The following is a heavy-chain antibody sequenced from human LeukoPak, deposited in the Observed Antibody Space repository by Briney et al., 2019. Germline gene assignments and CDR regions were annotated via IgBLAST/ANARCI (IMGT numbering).Heavy chain of an antibody. J-gene: IGHJ5*02. D-gene: IGHD3-10*01. CDR2: IYSGGST. CDR3: ARAGYGSGSYSLNWFDP. Sequence: PGGSLRLSCAASGFTVSSNYMSWVRQAPGKGLEWVSVIYSGGSTYYADSVKGRFTISRDNSKNTLYLQMNSLRAEDTAVYYCARAGYGSGSYSLNWFDPWGQGTLVTVSS. CDR1: GFTVSSNY. V-gene: IGHV3-53*01.